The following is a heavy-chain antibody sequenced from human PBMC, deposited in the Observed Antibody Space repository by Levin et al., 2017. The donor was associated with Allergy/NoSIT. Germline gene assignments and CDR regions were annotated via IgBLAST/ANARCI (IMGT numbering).Heavy chain of an antibody. D-gene: IGHD4-11*01. CDR2: IYYSGTT. J-gene: IGHJ4*02. Sequence: KPSETLSLTCTVSGGSISSVDYYWSWIRQHPGKGLEWIGCIYYSGTTYYSPSLKSRVTMSVDTSKNQFSLTLSSVTAADTAVYYCAGGPDYSRSDYWGQGTLVTVSS. V-gene: IGHV4-31*03. CDR3: AGGPDYSRSDY. CDR1: GGSISSVDYY.